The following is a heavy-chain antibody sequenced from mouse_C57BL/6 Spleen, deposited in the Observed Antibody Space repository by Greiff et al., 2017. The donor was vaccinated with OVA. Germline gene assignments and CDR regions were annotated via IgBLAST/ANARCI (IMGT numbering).Heavy chain of an antibody. CDR3: ARGGLYDGYSYWYFDV. CDR1: GYTFTSYW. J-gene: IGHJ1*03. V-gene: IGHV1-64*01. CDR2: IHPNSGST. D-gene: IGHD2-3*01. Sequence: VQLQQSGAELVKPGASVKLSCKASGYTFTSYWMHWVKQRPGQGLEWIGMIHPNSGSTNYNEQFKSKAKLTVDKSSSTAYMQLSSLTSEDSAVYDCARGGLYDGYSYWYFDVWGTGTTVTVSS.